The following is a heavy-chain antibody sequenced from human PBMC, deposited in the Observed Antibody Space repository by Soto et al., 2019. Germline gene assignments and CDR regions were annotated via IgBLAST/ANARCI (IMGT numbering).Heavy chain of an antibody. CDR1: GLSLSTYA. CDR2: ISSSGVST. J-gene: IGHJ4*02. CDR3: VKDRYVDY. V-gene: IGHV3-64D*06. Sequence: GFLRLSCSLSGLSLSTYAMHWVRQAPGKRLEYAASISSSGVSTYYADSVKGRFTISRDNSKNTLYLQMSSLRAEATAVYYCVKDRYVDYWGQGTLGTVSS.